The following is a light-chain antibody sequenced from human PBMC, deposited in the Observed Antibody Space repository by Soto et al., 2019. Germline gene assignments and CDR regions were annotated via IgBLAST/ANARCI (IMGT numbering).Light chain of an antibody. CDR1: QSVDRNY. J-gene: IGKJ1*01. V-gene: IGKV3-20*01. Sequence: EIVLTQSPGTLSLSPGARATLSCRASQSVDRNYLAWYQHKPGQAPRLLIYGASTRATGIPDRFSGSGSGTDFTLTISRLEPEDFAVYYCQQYNNWPRTFGQGTKVEIK. CDR2: GAS. CDR3: QQYNNWPRT.